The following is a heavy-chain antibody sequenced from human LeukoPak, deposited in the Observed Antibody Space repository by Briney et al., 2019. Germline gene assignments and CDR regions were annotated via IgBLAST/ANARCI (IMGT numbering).Heavy chain of an antibody. CDR2: IYPGDSDT. V-gene: IGHV5-51*01. CDR3: ARHSPGYCSSTSCPFDY. D-gene: IGHD2-2*01. J-gene: IGHJ4*02. Sequence: GASLKISCKGSGYSFTSYWIGWVRQMPGKGLEWMGIIYPGDSDTRYSPSFQGQVTLSADKSITTAYLQWSSLKASDTAMYYCARHSPGYCSSTSCPFDYWGQGTLVTVSS. CDR1: GYSFTSYW.